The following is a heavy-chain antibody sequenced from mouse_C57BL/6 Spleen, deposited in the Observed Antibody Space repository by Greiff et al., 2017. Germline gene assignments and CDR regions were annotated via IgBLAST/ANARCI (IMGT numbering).Heavy chain of an antibody. D-gene: IGHD2-2*01. J-gene: IGHJ4*01. CDR1: GYTFTSYW. V-gene: IGHV1-64*01. Sequence: QVQLQQPGAELVKPGASVKLSCKASGYTFTSYWMHWVKQRPGQGLEWIGMIHPNSGSTNYNEKFKSKATLTVDKSSSTAYMQLSSLTTEDSAVYYCARGEGLPYYAMDYWGQGTTVTVSS. CDR3: ARGEGLPYYAMDY. CDR2: IHPNSGST.